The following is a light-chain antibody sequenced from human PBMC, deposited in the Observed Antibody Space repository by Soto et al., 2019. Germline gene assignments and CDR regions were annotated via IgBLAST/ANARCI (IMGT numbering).Light chain of an antibody. Sequence: EILFTQFSGTLSFSPGARATLPRRARQSVSSTYLAWYQQKPGQAPRLLIFGASSRATGIPDRFSGSGSGTDFTLTISRLEPEDFAVYYCQQYGSSPPTWTFGQGTTGDIK. J-gene: IGKJ1*01. CDR2: GAS. CDR3: QQYGSSPPTWT. V-gene: IGKV3-20*01. CDR1: QSVSSTY.